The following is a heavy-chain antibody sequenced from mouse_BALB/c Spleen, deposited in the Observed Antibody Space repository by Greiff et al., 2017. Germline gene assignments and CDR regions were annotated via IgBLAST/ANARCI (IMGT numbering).Heavy chain of an antibody. D-gene: IGHD2-9*01. V-gene: IGHV5-9*03. Sequence: EVMLVESGGGLVKPGGSLKLSCAASGFTFSSYTMSWVRQTPEKRLEWVATISSGGGNTYYPDSVKGRFTISRDNAKNNLYLQMSSLRSEDTALYYCATSYGYDAWFAYWGQGTLVTVSA. J-gene: IGHJ3*01. CDR3: ATSYGYDAWFAY. CDR1: GFTFSSYT. CDR2: ISSGGGNT.